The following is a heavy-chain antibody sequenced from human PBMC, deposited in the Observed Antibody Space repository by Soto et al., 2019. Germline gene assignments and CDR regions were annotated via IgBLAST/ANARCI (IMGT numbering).Heavy chain of an antibody. CDR1: GYTFTTYY. D-gene: IGHD6-6*01. V-gene: IGHV1-46*01. Sequence: QVQLVQSGASVQKPVASLKVSCKASGYTFTTYYMHWVRQAPVQGLEWRGIINPSGGYTIYAQKFLGRVTMARDTTTSTVYMELTSLRSEDTAVCYFAREKGQLVFRLWGHGTLDLVSS. CDR3: AREKGQLVFRL. J-gene: IGHJ4*01. CDR2: INPSGGYT.